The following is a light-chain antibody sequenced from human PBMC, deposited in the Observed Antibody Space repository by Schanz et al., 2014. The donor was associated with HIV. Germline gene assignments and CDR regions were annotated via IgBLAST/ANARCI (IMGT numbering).Light chain of an antibody. CDR2: GAS. CDR1: QSLGGSQ. Sequence: ETVLTQSPGSLSLSPGERATLSCRASQSLGGSQLAWYQHKPGQAPRLLIYGASNRATGIPDRFSGGGSGTDFTLIISRLEPEDFAVYYCQQYGSSFGPGTKVEIK. V-gene: IGKV3-20*01. J-gene: IGKJ3*01. CDR3: QQYGSS.